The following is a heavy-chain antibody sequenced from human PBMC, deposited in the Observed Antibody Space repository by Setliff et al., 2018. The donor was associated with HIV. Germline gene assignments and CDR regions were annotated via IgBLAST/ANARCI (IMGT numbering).Heavy chain of an antibody. CDR1: GGSMSSYY. CDR2: IYYTGST. J-gene: IGHJ4*02. CDR3: ARNRVPSSL. Sequence: PSETLSLTCTVSGGSMSSYYWSWIRQPPGKGLEWIGSIYYTGSTDYNPSLMSRVTISLDTPKNQFSLKLNSVIAADTAVYYCARNRVPSSLWGQGTPVTVSS. V-gene: IGHV4-59*01. D-gene: IGHD3-10*01.